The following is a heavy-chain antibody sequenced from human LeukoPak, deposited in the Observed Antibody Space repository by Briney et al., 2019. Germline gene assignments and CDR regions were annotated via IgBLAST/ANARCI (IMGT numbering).Heavy chain of an antibody. CDR3: ARAQRWVYGMDV. D-gene: IGHD5-24*01. CDR1: GGSTSSYY. J-gene: IGHJ6*02. Sequence: PSETLSLTCTVSGGSTSSYYWSWIRQPPGKGLEWIGYIYYSGSTNYNPSLKSRVTISVDTSKNQFSLKLSSVTAADTAVYYCARAQRWVYGMDVWGQGTTVTVSS. V-gene: IGHV4-59*01. CDR2: IYYSGST.